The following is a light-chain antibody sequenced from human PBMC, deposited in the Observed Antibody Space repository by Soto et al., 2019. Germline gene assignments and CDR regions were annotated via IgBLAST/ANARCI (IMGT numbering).Light chain of an antibody. CDR3: QQSYSIRPMYT. Sequence: DIQMTQSPSSLSASVGDRVTITCRASQSISTYLNWYQQKPGKAPKLLIYAASTLQSGVPSRFSGSGSGTDFTLTISSLQPEDFATYYCQQSYSIRPMYTFGQGTKLEIK. CDR2: AAS. J-gene: IGKJ2*01. CDR1: QSISTY. V-gene: IGKV1-39*01.